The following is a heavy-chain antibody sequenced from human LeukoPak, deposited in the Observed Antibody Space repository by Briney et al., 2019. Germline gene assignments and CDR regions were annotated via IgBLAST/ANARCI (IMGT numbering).Heavy chain of an antibody. CDR2: IYNSGST. CDR3: ARSGNSWYFDL. D-gene: IGHD4-23*01. V-gene: IGHV4-4*02. CDR1: GGSISSNNW. J-gene: IGHJ2*01. Sequence: PSETLSLTCAVSGGSISSNNWWSWVRQTPGKGLEWIGEIYNSGSTNYNPSLKSRVTISVDKSKNQFSLRLGSVTAADTAVYYCARSGNSWYFDLWGRGTLVTVSS.